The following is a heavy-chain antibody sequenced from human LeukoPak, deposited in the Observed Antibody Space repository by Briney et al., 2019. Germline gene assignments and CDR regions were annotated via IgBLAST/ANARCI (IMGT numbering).Heavy chain of an antibody. CDR1: GGTFNTYT. J-gene: IGHJ6*03. Sequence: SVKVSCKASGGTFNTYTISWVRQAPGQGLEWTGRISPILGITNYAQNFQGRVTLTADKSTSTVYMELSSLRSGDKAVYYCARDYADYFYYYMDVWGKGTTVTVSS. D-gene: IGHD3-16*01. V-gene: IGHV1-69*04. CDR3: ARDYADYFYYYMDV. CDR2: ISPILGIT.